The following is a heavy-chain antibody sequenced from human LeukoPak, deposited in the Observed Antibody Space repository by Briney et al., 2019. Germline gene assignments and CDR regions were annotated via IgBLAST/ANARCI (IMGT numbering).Heavy chain of an antibody. Sequence: VASVKVSCKASGYTFTSYYMHWVRQAPGQGLEWMGIINPSGGSTSYAQKFQGRVTMTRDTSTSTVYMELSSLRSDDTAVYYCARARSTKGWDYWGQGTLVTVSS. CDR1: GYTFTSYY. CDR3: ARARSTKGWDY. V-gene: IGHV1-46*01. CDR2: INPSGGST. J-gene: IGHJ4*02. D-gene: IGHD6-19*01.